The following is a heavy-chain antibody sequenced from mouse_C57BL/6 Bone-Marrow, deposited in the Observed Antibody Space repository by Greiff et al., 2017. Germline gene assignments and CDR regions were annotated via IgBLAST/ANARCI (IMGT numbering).Heavy chain of an antibody. D-gene: IGHD1-1*01. CDR1: GYTFTSYD. Sequence: VKLMESGPELVKPGASVKLSCKASGYTFTSYDINWVKQRPGQGLEWIGWIYPRDGSTKYNEKFKGKATLTVDTSSSTAYMELHSLTSEDSAVYFCARFHYCGSRYAMDYWGQGTSVTVSS. CDR3: ARFHYCGSRYAMDY. CDR2: IYPRDGST. V-gene: IGHV1-85*01. J-gene: IGHJ4*01.